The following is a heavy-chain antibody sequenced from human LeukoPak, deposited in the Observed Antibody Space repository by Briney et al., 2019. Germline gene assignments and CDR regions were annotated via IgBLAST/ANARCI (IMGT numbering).Heavy chain of an antibody. CDR3: ARSIIVGATPPHYYYYYYYMDV. Sequence: GASVKVSCKASGGTFSSYAISWVRQAPGQGLEWMGGIIPIFGTANYAQKFQGRVTITADESTSTAYMELSSLRSEDTAVYYCARSIIVGATPPHYYYYYYYMDVWGKGTTVTISS. J-gene: IGHJ6*03. CDR2: IIPIFGTA. D-gene: IGHD1-26*01. V-gene: IGHV1-69*13. CDR1: GGTFSSYA.